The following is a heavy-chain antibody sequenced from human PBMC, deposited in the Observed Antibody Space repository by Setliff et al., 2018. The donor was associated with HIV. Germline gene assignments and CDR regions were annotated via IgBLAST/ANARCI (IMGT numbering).Heavy chain of an antibody. CDR1: GFTFSGSA. J-gene: IGHJ1*01. V-gene: IGHV3-30-3*01. CDR2: ILYDGSSK. CDR3: AKETYYYDSSGYDNNYPEH. Sequence: AGGSLRLSCSASGFTFSGSAIHWVRQASGKGLEWVAVILYDGSSKYYADSVKGRFTISRDNSKSTLYLQMNSLRAEDTAVYYCAKETYYYDSSGYDNNYPEHWGQGTLVTVSS. D-gene: IGHD3-22*01.